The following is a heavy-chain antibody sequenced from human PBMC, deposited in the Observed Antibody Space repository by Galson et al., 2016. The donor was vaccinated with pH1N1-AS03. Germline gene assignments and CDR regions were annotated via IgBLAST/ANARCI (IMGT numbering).Heavy chain of an antibody. D-gene: IGHD4-23*01. V-gene: IGHV4-59*08. CDR1: GGSVSSYY. CDR2: MYPTQSP. CDR3: ARRGNSWTAWYCDL. J-gene: IGHJ2*01. Sequence: SETLSLTCTVSGGSVSSYYWSWIRQPPGKGLEWIGYMYPTQSPQYNPSLGSRATISADTSKNQLSLTLTSVTAADTAVYYCARRGNSWTAWYCDLWGRGTRVTVSS.